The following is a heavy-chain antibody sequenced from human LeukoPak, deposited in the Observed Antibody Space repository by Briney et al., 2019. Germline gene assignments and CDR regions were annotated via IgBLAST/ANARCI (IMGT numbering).Heavy chain of an antibody. CDR3: ARGPTAYTLDY. D-gene: IGHD3-16*01. V-gene: IGHV3-11*06. CDR2: ISTGSSFT. CDR1: GFTFSDYY. J-gene: IGHJ4*02. Sequence: PGGSLRLSCAASGFTFSDYYMSWIRQAPGRGLEWVSYISTGSSFTSYADSVKGRFTISRDNAKNSLYLQMNSLRAEDTAVYYCARGPTAYTLDYWGQGTLVTVSS.